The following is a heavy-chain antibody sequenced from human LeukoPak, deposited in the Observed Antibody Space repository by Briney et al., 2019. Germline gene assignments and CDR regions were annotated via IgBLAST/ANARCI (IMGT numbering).Heavy chain of an antibody. CDR1: GFTFSTNW. CDR3: AKDEVAVADPFDY. V-gene: IGHV3-74*01. CDR2: ISTDARTI. Sequence: GGSLRLSCAASGFTFSTNWMHWVRQAPGKGLVWVSHISTDARTITYADFVKGRFTISRDNAKNTVYLQMNSLRAEDTAVYYCAKDEVAVADPFDYWGQGTLVTVSS. J-gene: IGHJ4*02. D-gene: IGHD6-19*01.